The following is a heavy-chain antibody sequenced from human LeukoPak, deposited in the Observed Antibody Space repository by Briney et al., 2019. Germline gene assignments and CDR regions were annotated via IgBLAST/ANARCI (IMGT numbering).Heavy chain of an antibody. J-gene: IGHJ6*03. Sequence: GASVKVSCKASGYTFTGYYMHWVRQAPGQGLEWMGWINPNSGGTNYAQKFQGRVTMTRDTSISTAYMELCRLRSDDTAVYYCARVSVGATNYYYYYYYMDVWGKGTTVTVSS. V-gene: IGHV1-2*02. CDR2: INPNSGGT. D-gene: IGHD1-26*01. CDR3: ARVSVGATNYYYYYYYMDV. CDR1: GYTFTGYY.